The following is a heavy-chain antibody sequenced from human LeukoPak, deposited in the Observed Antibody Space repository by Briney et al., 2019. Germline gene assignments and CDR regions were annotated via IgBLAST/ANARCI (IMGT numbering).Heavy chain of an antibody. CDR3: ARSGSSTSCPRDY. V-gene: IGHV1-46*01. J-gene: IGHJ4*02. CDR2: INPSGSNT. D-gene: IGHD2-2*01. Sequence: GASVKVSFTSSGYTFTNYYMHWVRQAPGQGLEWMGIINPSGSNTSYAQKFQGRVTMTRDTSTSTVYMELSSLRSEDTAVYYCARSGSSTSCPRDYWGQGTLVTVAS. CDR1: GYTFTNYY.